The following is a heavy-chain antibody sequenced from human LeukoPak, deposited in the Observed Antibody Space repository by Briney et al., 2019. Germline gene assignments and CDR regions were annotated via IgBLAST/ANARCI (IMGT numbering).Heavy chain of an antibody. CDR2: INWNGGST. J-gene: IGHJ4*02. D-gene: IGHD6-19*01. V-gene: IGHV3-20*04. CDR3: ARGDPYSSSSGFGY. CDR1: GFIFDDYG. Sequence: PGGSLRLSCAASGFIFDDYGMSWVRQAPGKGLQWVSGINWNGGSTGYADSVKGRFTISRDNAKNSLYLQMNSLRAEDTALYYCARGDPYSSSSGFGYWGRGTLVTVSS.